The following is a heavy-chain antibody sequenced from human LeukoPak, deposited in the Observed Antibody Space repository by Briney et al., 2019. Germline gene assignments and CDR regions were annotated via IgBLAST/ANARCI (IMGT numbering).Heavy chain of an antibody. Sequence: SETLSLTCTVSGGSISSSSYYWGWIRQPPGKGLEWIGSIYYSGSTYYNPSLKSRVTISVDTSKNQFSLKLSSVTAADTAVYYCARTRYSSGWFFDYWGQGTLVTVSS. CDR1: GGSISSSSYY. CDR3: ARTRYSSGWFFDY. D-gene: IGHD6-19*01. J-gene: IGHJ4*02. V-gene: IGHV4-39*07. CDR2: IYYSGST.